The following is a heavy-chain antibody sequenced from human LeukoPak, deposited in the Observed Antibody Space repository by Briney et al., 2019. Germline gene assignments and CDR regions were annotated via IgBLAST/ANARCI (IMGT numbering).Heavy chain of an antibody. CDR2: IKQDGSEN. D-gene: IGHD6-19*01. Sequence: GGSLRLSCVAPIFNFNTCWMSWVRQAPGKGLEWVANIKQDGSENFYVDSVKGRFTISRDNAKNSLYLQMNSLRAEDTALYYCAKGSGYSSGWSTGWGQGTLVTVSS. CDR1: IFNFNTCW. CDR3: AKGSGYSSGWSTG. J-gene: IGHJ4*02. V-gene: IGHV3-7*03.